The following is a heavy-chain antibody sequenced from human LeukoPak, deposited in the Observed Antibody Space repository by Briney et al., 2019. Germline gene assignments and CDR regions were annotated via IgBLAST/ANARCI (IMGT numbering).Heavy chain of an antibody. CDR1: GGSISGSSYY. Sequence: PSETLSLTCTVSGGSISGSSYYWGWIRQPPGKGLEWIGSIYYSGSTYYNPSLKSRVTISVDTSKNQFSLKLSSVTAADTAVYYCARGPRGIAVAGHVPFNYWGQGTLVTVSS. V-gene: IGHV4-39*07. D-gene: IGHD6-19*01. J-gene: IGHJ4*02. CDR3: ARGPRGIAVAGHVPFNY. CDR2: IYYSGST.